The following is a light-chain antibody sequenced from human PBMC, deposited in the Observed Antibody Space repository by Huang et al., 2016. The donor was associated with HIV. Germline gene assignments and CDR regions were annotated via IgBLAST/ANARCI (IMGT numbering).Light chain of an antibody. CDR1: KSISTY. J-gene: IGKJ3*01. Sequence: DIQMTQSPSSLSASVGDRVTVTCRASKSISTYLNWYQKQPGKSPKLLIYAASSLQSGVPSRFSGSGSGTDFTLTISSLQPEDFATYYCQQSYSTPEFTFGPGTKVDIK. CDR2: AAS. V-gene: IGKV1-39*01. CDR3: QQSYSTPEFT.